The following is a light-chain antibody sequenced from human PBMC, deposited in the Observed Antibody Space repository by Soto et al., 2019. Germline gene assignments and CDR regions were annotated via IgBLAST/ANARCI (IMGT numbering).Light chain of an antibody. V-gene: IGKV2-28*01. J-gene: IGKJ1*01. CDR3: MQALQTPRT. CDR1: QSLLHSNGYNY. Sequence: DIVMTQSPLSLPVTPGEPASISCRSSQSLLHSNGYNYLDWYLQKPGQSPQLLIYLGSNRASGVPDRFSGSGSGTDFTLKISRVEAEYVGVYYCMQALQTPRTLGQGTKVE. CDR2: LGS.